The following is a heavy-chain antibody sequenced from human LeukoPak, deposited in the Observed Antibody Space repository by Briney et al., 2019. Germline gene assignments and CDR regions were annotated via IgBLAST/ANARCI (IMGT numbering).Heavy chain of an antibody. V-gene: IGHV3-74*01. CDR2: INSDGINT. D-gene: IGHD4-17*01. CDR1: GFTFSNYW. J-gene: IGHJ4*02. CDR3: ASPGGYGDLDY. Sequence: PGGSLRLSCAASGFTFSNYWMHWVRQAPGKGLVWVSRINSDGINTSYADSVKGRFTISRDNSKNTLYLQMNSLRAEDTAVYYCASPGGYGDLDYWGQGTLVTVSS.